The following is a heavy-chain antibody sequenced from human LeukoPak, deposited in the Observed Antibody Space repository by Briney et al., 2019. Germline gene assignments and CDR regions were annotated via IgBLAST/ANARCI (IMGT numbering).Heavy chain of an antibody. CDR3: ARAVGYFDWLPLFDY. CDR2: IYYSGST. J-gene: IGHJ4*02. Sequence: SETLSLTCTVSGGSISSYYRSWIRQPPGKGLEWIGYIYYSGSTNYNPSLKSRVTISVDTSKNQFSLKLSSVTAADTAVYYCARAVGYFDWLPLFDYWGQGTLVTVSS. D-gene: IGHD3-9*01. CDR1: GGSISSYY. V-gene: IGHV4-59*01.